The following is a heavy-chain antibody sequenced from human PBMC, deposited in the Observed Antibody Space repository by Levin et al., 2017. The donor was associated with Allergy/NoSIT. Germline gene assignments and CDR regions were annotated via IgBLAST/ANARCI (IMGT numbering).Heavy chain of an antibody. CDR3: ARDLGSRYCSGGSCLGLAEDY. CDR2: IIPIFGTA. J-gene: IGHJ4*02. Sequence: SVKVSCKASGGTFSSYAISWVRQAPGQGLEWMGGIIPIFGTANYAQKFQGRVTITADESTSTAYMELSSLRSEDTAVYYCARDLGSRYCSGGSCLGLAEDYWGQGTLVTVSS. D-gene: IGHD2-15*01. CDR1: GGTFSSYA. V-gene: IGHV1-69*13.